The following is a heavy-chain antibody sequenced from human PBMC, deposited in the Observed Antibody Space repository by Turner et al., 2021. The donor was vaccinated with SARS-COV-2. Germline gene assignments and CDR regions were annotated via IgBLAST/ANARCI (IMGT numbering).Heavy chain of an antibody. J-gene: IGHJ4*02. CDR3: ARDSGYYRFDF. V-gene: IGHV3-7*03. D-gene: IGHD3-22*01. CDR1: GFTFTNHW. CDR2: ISQDGSQK. Sequence: EVQLVGSGGGLVQPGGSLRLSCAASGFTFTNHWIGWVRQAPGEGLEWVAIISQDGSQKNYVDSLRGRFTISRDNAKQSLYLQMNSLRADDTAVYYCARDSGYYRFDFWGQGTLVTVSS.